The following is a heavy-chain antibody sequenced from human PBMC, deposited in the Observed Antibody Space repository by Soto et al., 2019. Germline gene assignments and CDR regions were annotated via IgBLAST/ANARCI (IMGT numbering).Heavy chain of an antibody. CDR1: GDTICSYD. J-gene: IGHJ6*02. CDR3: ARLLRHNYYGMDV. Sequence: SETLTLTCTVSGDTICSYDWSWIRQPPGKGLGWIASFFIGGNTYYNPSLKSRVTISVDTSKNQFSLKLSSVTAADTAVYYCARLLRHNYYGMDVWGQGTTVTVS. V-gene: IGHV4-59*05. D-gene: IGHD2-21*02. CDR2: FFIGGNT.